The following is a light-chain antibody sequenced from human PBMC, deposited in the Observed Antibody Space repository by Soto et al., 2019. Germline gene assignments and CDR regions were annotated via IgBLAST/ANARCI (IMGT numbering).Light chain of an antibody. Sequence: QSALTQPASVSGSPGQSITISCTGTSSDVGGYNYVSWYQHLPGKAPKLMIYDVSNRPSGVSNRFSGSKSGNTASLTISGLQAEDEADYYCSSYTSSNPVVFGGGTQLTVL. CDR2: DVS. CDR3: SSYTSSNPVV. V-gene: IGLV2-14*03. CDR1: SSDVGGYNY. J-gene: IGLJ2*01.